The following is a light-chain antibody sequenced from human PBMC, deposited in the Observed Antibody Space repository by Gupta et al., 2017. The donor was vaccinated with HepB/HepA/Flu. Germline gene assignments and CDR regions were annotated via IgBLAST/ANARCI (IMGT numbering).Light chain of an antibody. CDR3: QQECSSPRT. V-gene: IGKV3-20*01. CDR2: GAS. Sequence: EIVLTKSPGTLSLSPGERATLSCRASQSVTSNYLAWYQQKPGQAPRLLIYGASSSVTGIPDRFSGSGSGTDFTLTIISLEPEDFAVYYCQQECSSPRTFGQGTKVEIK. CDR1: QSVTSNY. J-gene: IGKJ1*01.